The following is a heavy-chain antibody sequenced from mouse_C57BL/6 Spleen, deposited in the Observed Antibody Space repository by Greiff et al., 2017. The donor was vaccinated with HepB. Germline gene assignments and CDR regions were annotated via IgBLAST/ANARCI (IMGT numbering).Heavy chain of an antibody. V-gene: IGHV10-1*01. CDR2: IRSKSNNYAT. Sequence: EVQRVESGGGLVQPKGSLKLSCAASGFSFNTYAMNWVRQAPGKGLEWVARIRSKSNNYATYYADSVKDRFTISRDDSESMLYLQMNNLKTEYTAMYYCVRQRSPYYSYPWFAYWGQGTLVTVSA. D-gene: IGHD2-12*01. CDR3: VRQRSPYYSYPWFAY. J-gene: IGHJ3*01. CDR1: GFSFNTYA.